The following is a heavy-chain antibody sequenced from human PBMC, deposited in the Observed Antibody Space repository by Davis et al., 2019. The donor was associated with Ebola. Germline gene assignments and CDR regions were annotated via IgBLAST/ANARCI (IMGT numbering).Heavy chain of an antibody. Sequence: GESLKISCRVSGFTFGDYAINWVRQAPGKGLEWVAVIWYDGSNKYYADSVKGRFTISRDNSKNTLYLQMNSLRAEDTAVYYCARRTTPDVWGKGTTVTVSS. CDR3: ARRTTPDV. V-gene: IGHV3-30*04. CDR1: GFTFGDYA. CDR2: IWYDGSNK. J-gene: IGHJ6*04. D-gene: IGHD1-7*01.